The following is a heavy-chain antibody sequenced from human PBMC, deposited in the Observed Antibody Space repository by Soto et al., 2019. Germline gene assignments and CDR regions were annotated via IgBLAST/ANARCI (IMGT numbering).Heavy chain of an antibody. V-gene: IGHV1-3*01. CDR3: AKDEGSSWCWFDP. J-gene: IGHJ5*02. D-gene: IGHD6-13*01. CDR1: GYTFTSYA. CDR2: INAGNGNT. Sequence: WASVKVSCKASGYTFTSYAMHWVRQAPGQRLEWMGWINAGNGNTKYSQKFQGRVTITRDTSASTAYMELSSLRSEDTAVYYCAKDEGSSWCWFDPWGQGTLVTVS.